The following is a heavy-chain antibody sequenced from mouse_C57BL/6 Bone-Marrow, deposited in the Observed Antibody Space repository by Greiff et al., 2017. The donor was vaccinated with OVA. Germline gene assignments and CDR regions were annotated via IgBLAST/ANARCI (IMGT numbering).Heavy chain of an antibody. D-gene: IGHD2-4*01. J-gene: IGHJ3*01. CDR3: AREGLIYYDYDVSWFAY. V-gene: IGHV1-81*01. Sequence: QVQLQQSGAELARPGASVKLSCKASGYTFTSYGISWVKQRTGQGLEWIGEIYPRSGNTYYNEKFKGKATLTADKSSSTAYMELRSLTSEDSAVYFCAREGLIYYDYDVSWFAYWGQGTLVTVSA. CDR1: GYTFTSYG. CDR2: IYPRSGNT.